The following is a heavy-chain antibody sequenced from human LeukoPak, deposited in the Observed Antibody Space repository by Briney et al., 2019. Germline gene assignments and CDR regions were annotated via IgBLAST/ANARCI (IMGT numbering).Heavy chain of an antibody. V-gene: IGHV4-34*01. Sequence: SETLSLTCTVSGGSISSYYWSWIGQPPGKGLEGVGEINHSGRTNYNPSLKSRFTISLGTSKNHFSLKLSSMTAADTAVYYCARQPQTFTIFGVVTPPAYFDYWGQGTLVTVSS. CDR3: ARQPQTFTIFGVVTPPAYFDY. CDR1: GGSISSYY. CDR2: INHSGRT. D-gene: IGHD3-3*01. J-gene: IGHJ4*02.